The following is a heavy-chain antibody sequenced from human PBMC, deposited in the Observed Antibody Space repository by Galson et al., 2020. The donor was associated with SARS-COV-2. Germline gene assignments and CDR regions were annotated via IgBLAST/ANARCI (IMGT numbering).Heavy chain of an antibody. CDR1: GFTFRSYE. CDR3: ARGMLPEGTFDI. Sequence: SCAASGFTFRSYEMNWVRQAPGKGLEWISYISHTGSTKKYADSVKGRFTISRDNAKNSLDLQMNSLRGEDTAVYYCARGMLPEGTFDIWGQGTMVTVSS. D-gene: IGHD2-15*01. V-gene: IGHV3-48*03. CDR2: ISHTGSTK. J-gene: IGHJ3*02.